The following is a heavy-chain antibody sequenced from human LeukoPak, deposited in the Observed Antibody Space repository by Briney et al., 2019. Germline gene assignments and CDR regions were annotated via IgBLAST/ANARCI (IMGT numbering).Heavy chain of an antibody. J-gene: IGHJ4*02. Sequence: PSETLSLTCTVSGGSVSSGSYYWSWIRQPPGKGLEWIGYIYYSGSTHYNPSLKSRITISVDTSKNQFSLKPSSVTAADTAVYFCARIGIAAERVDYWGQGTLVTVSS. CDR2: IYYSGST. D-gene: IGHD6-13*01. CDR1: GGSVSSGSYY. V-gene: IGHV4-61*01. CDR3: ARIGIAAERVDY.